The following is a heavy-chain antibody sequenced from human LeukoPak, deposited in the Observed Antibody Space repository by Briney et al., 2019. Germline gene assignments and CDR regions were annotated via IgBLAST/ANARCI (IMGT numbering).Heavy chain of an antibody. V-gene: IGHV1-2*02. Sequence: ASVKVSCKASGYTFTGYYMHWVRQAPGQGLEWMGWINPNSGGTNYAQKFQGRVTMTRDTSISTAYMELSSLRSEDTAVYYCARGLHSGSYLYFDYWAREPWSPSPQ. J-gene: IGHJ4*02. D-gene: IGHD1-26*01. CDR1: GYTFTGYY. CDR3: ARGLHSGSYLYFDY. CDR2: INPNSGGT.